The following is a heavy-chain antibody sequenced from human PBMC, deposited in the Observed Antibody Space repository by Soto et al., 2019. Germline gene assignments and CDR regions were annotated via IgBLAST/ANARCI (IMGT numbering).Heavy chain of an antibody. V-gene: IGHV3-21*01. CDR3: TRSQWPPNDY. D-gene: IGHD6-19*01. Sequence: PGGSLRLSCAASGFSFSSYSMNWVRQAPGKGLEWVSTITTSSTYIYYADSVKGRFTISRDNAKNSLYLQMNSLRAEDTALYYCTRSQWPPNDYWGQGTLVTVSS. CDR1: GFSFSSYS. CDR2: ITTSSTYI. J-gene: IGHJ4*02.